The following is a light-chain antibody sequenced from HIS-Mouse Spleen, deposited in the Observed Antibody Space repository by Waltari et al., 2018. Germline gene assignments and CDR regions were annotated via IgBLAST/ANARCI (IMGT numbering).Light chain of an antibody. CDR3: SSYTSSSFNVV. CDR2: DVS. Sequence: QSALTQPASVSGSPGRSITISCTGPSSAVGGPNDVSWYQQHPDKAPKLIIYDVSNRPAGVSNRFSGSKSGNTASLTISGLHAEDEADYYCSSYTSSSFNVVFGGGTKLTVL. CDR1: SSAVGGPND. V-gene: IGLV2-14*03. J-gene: IGLJ2*01.